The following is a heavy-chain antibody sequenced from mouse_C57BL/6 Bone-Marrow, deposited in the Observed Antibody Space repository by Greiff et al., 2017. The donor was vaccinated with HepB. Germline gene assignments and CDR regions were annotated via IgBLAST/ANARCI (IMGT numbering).Heavy chain of an antibody. V-gene: IGHV2-5*01. J-gene: IGHJ1*03. CDR2: IWRGGST. CDR3: AKNYGSSRGWYFDV. D-gene: IGHD1-1*01. CDR1: DFSLTSYG. Sequence: QVQLQQSGPGLVQPSQSLSITCTVSDFSLTSYGVHWVRQSPGKGLEWLGVIWRGGSTDYNAAFMSRLSITKDNSKSQVFFKMNSLQADDTAIYYCAKNYGSSRGWYFDVWGTGTTVTVSS.